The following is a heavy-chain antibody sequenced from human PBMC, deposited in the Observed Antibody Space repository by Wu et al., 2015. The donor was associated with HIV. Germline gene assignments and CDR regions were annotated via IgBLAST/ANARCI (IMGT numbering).Heavy chain of an antibody. Sequence: QDQLVQSGAEVKKPGSSVKISCKASGNTFNAINWLRQAPGQGLEWMGGIIPLFGTTEYARIFQGRVTITTDESTSTAYMRLSSLTSADTAVYYCATPRSPGFSSAWPTYFDYWGQGTLVTVSP. J-gene: IGHJ4*02. V-gene: IGHV1-69*05. CDR3: ATPRSPGFSSAWPTYFDY. CDR1: GNTFNA. CDR2: IIPLFGTT. D-gene: IGHD6-19*01.